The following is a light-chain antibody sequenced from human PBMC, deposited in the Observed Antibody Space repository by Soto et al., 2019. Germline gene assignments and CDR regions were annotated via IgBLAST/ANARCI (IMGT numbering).Light chain of an antibody. CDR3: QQYNSCWT. CDR2: DAS. CDR1: QSISSW. J-gene: IGKJ1*01. Sequence: DIQMTQSPSTLSASVGDRVTITCRASQSISSWLAWYQQKPGKAPKLLIYDASSLESGVPSRFSGSGSGTEFTLTISSLQHDDFATYYCQQYNSCWTFGQGTKVEIK. V-gene: IGKV1-5*01.